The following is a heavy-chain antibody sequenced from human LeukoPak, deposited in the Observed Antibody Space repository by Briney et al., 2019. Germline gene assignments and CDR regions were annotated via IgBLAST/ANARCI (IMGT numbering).Heavy chain of an antibody. Sequence: SETLSLTCAVYGGSFSGYYWSWIRQPPGKGLEWIGEINHSGSTNYNPSLKSRVTISVDTSKNQFSLKLSSVTAADTAVYYCARPPYYDYVWGSYRYVYFVVWGQGTLVTVFS. CDR2: INHSGST. D-gene: IGHD3-16*02. J-gene: IGHJ4*02. CDR1: GGSFSGYY. V-gene: IGHV4-34*01. CDR3: ARPPYYDYVWGSYRYVYFVV.